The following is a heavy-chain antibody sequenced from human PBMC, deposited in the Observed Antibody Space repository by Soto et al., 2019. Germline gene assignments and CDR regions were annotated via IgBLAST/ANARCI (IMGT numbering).Heavy chain of an antibody. CDR2: VYPSDSHT. J-gene: IGHJ5*02. V-gene: IGHV5-51*01. Sequence: GESLKISCKGSGFSFTSQWIAWVRQMPGKGLEWMGTVYPSDSHTRYSPSFQGQFTISADKSISTAYLQWSSLKASDTAMYYCARRDAYSSGWYKGPDWFDPWGQGTLVTVSS. CDR3: ARRDAYSSGWYKGPDWFDP. CDR1: GFSFTSQW. D-gene: IGHD6-19*01.